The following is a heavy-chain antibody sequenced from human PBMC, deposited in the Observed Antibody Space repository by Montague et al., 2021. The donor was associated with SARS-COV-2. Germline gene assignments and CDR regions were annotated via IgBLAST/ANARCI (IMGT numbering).Heavy chain of an antibody. D-gene: IGHD3-10*01. CDR3: ARGARQGYGFRRGCFDS. V-gene: IGHV4-34*01. CDR1: GGSFSGYY. Sequence: SETLSLTCAVYGGSFSGYYWSWIRQPPGKGLEWIGEINHSGSTNYNPSLKSRVTISVDTSKNQFSLKLSSVTAADTAVYYCARGARQGYGFRRGCFDSWGQGTLVTVSS. J-gene: IGHJ4*02. CDR2: INHSGST.